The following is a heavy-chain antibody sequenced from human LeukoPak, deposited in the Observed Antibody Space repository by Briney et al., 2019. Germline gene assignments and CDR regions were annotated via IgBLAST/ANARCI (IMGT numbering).Heavy chain of an antibody. D-gene: IGHD6-13*01. CDR3: ATSRGSWPDYFDY. CDR2: ISGSGGST. CDR1: GFTFSSYA. J-gene: IGHJ4*02. Sequence: GGSLRLSCAAPGFTFSSYAMSWVRQAPGKGLEWVSAISGSGGSTYYADSVKGRFTISRDNAKNSLYLQMNSLRAEDTAVYYCATSRGSWPDYFDYWGQGTLVTVSS. V-gene: IGHV3-23*01.